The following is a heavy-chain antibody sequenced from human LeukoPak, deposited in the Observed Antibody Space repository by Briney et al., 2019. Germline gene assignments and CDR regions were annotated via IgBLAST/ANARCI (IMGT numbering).Heavy chain of an antibody. CDR1: GLTVSSSY. CDR2: VHSGGGT. D-gene: IGHD3-10*01. Sequence: GGSLRLSCAASGLTVSSSYINWVRQAPAKGLELVSVVHSGGGTDYADSVKVRFTISRDNSKNTVYLQMNSLRVEDTAAYYCAGGRNGESYWGQGTLVTVSS. CDR3: AGGRNGESY. J-gene: IGHJ4*02. V-gene: IGHV3-53*01.